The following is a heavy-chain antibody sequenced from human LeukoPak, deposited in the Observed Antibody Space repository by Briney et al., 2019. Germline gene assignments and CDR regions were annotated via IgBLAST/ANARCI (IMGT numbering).Heavy chain of an antibody. CDR1: GGSISSYY. CDR2: IYYSGST. V-gene: IGHV4-59*01. CDR3: ARGDFWSGGGDYYMDV. J-gene: IGHJ6*03. Sequence: PSETLSLTCTVSGGSISSYYWSWIRQPPGKGLEWIGYIYYSGSTNYNPSLKSRVTISVDTSKNQFSLKLSSVTAADTAVYYCARGDFWSGGGDYYMDVWGKGTTVTVSS. D-gene: IGHD3-3*01.